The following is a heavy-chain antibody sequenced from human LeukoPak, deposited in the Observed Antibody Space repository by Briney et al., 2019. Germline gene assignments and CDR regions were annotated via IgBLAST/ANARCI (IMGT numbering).Heavy chain of an antibody. V-gene: IGHV1-69*04. J-gene: IGHJ4*02. CDR3: AFGAYDSSGYYCY. Sequence: SVKVSCKASGGTFSSYAISWVRQAPGQGLEWMGRIIPILGIANYAQKFQGRVTITADKSTSTAYMELSSLRSEDTAVYYCAFGAYDSSGYYCYWGQGTLVTVSS. CDR2: IIPILGIA. CDR1: GGTFSSYA. D-gene: IGHD3-22*01.